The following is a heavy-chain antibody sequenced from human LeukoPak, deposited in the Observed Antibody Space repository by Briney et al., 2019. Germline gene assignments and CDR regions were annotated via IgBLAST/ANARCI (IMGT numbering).Heavy chain of an antibody. CDR3: ARGEYYYGSGSYPLYYYYYYYMDV. Sequence: GGSLRLSCAASGFTFSDDFMTWIRQAPGKGLEWISYISSSGTTKSYADSVKGRFTISRNNAKNSLYLQMNSLRAEDTAVYYCARGEYYYGSGSYPLYYYYYYYMDVWGKGTTVTVSS. CDR1: GFTFSDDF. J-gene: IGHJ6*03. CDR2: ISSSGTTK. V-gene: IGHV3-11*01. D-gene: IGHD3-10*01.